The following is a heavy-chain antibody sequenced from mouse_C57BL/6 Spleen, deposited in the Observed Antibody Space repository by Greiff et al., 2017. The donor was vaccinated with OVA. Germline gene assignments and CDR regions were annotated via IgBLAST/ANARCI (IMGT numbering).Heavy chain of an antibody. CDR2: IDPSDSYT. D-gene: IGHD1-1*01. CDR3: TRRGVVNWYFDV. J-gene: IGHJ1*03. Sequence: QVQLQQPGAELVKPGASVKLSCKASGYTFTSYWMQWVKQRPGQGLEWIGEIDPSDSYTNYNQKFTGKATLTVDTSSSTAYMQLSSLTSEDTAVYYCTRRGVVNWYFDVWGTGTTVTVSS. CDR1: GYTFTSYW. V-gene: IGHV1-50*01.